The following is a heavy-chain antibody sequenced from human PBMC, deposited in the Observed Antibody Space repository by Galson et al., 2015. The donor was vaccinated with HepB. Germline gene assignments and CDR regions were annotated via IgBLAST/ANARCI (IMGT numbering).Heavy chain of an antibody. J-gene: IGHJ6*02. Sequence: SLRLSCAASGFTFSSYAMHWVRQAPGKGLEWVAVISYDGSNKYYADSVKGRFTISRDNSKNTLYLQMNSLRAEDTAVYYCARDEGYCSGGSCYVNGMDVWGQGTTVTVSS. CDR1: GFTFSSYA. D-gene: IGHD2-15*01. V-gene: IGHV3-30-3*01. CDR2: ISYDGSNK. CDR3: ARDEGYCSGGSCYVNGMDV.